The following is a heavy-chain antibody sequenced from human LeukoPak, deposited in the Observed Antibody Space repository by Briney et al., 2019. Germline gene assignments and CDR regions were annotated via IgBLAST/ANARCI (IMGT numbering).Heavy chain of an antibody. V-gene: IGHV3-30*04. CDR3: ARGIQLWSLSD. D-gene: IGHD5-18*01. Sequence: GGSLRLSCAASGFNFRTFAIHWVRQAPGKGLEWVAIISYDGINKYYADSVKGRFTISRDNSKNTLYLQMNSLRAEDTALYHCARGIQLWSLSDWGQGTLVTVSS. CDR1: GFNFRTFA. J-gene: IGHJ4*02. CDR2: ISYDGINK.